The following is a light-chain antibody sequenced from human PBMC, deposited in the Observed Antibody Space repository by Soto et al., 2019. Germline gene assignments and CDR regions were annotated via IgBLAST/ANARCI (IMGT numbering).Light chain of an antibody. CDR3: QHYHSSPWT. Sequence: DIQLTQSPVSLSASVGERVTITCRASQSIRSWLAWYQQKSGKAPNLLIYKASNLQTGVPSRFSGSGSGTEFTLTLSGLQTEDFATYYCQHYHSSPWTFGQGTKVEI. CDR1: QSIRSW. J-gene: IGKJ1*01. CDR2: KAS. V-gene: IGKV1-5*03.